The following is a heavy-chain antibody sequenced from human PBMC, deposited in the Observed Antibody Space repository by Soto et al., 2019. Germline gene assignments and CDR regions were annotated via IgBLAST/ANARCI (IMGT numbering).Heavy chain of an antibody. CDR1: GYTFTRYG. V-gene: IGHV1-18*01. J-gene: IGHJ3*02. D-gene: IGHD6-19*01. CDR3: ARVEDRYSSGWYAFDI. CDR2: ISAYNGNT. Sequence: ASVKVSCKASGYTFTRYGISWVRQAPGQGLEWMGWISAYNGNTNYAQKLQGRVTMTTDTSTSTAYMELRSLRSDDTAVYYCARVEDRYSSGWYAFDIWGQGTMVTVS.